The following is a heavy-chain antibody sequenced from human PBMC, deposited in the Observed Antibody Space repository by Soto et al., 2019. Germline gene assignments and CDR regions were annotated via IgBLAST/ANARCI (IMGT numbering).Heavy chain of an antibody. D-gene: IGHD3-22*01. CDR2: IYHSGST. J-gene: IGHJ4*02. CDR1: GGSISSGGYS. V-gene: IGHV4-30-2*01. Sequence: QLQLQESGSGLVKPSQTLSLTCAVSGGSISSGGYSWSWIRQPPGKGLVWNGYIYHSGSTYYNPYLKSRVTRSVDRSKNQFSLQLSSVTAADTAVYYCARGGVDYYDSSGYYFSPYYFDYWGQGTLVTVSS. CDR3: ARGGVDYYDSSGYYFSPYYFDY.